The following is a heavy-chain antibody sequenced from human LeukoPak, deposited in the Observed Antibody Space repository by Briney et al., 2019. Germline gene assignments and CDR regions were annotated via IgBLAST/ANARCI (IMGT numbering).Heavy chain of an antibody. J-gene: IGHJ5*02. CDR1: GGSISSGGYS. D-gene: IGHD6-13*01. V-gene: IGHV4-30-2*01. Sequence: SETLSLTCAVSGGSISSGGYSWSWIRQPPGKGLEWIGYIYHSGSTYYNPSLKSRVTISVDRSKNQFSLKLSSVTAADTAVYYCAREGSSRYNWFDPWGQGTLVTISS. CDR3: AREGSSRYNWFDP. CDR2: IYHSGST.